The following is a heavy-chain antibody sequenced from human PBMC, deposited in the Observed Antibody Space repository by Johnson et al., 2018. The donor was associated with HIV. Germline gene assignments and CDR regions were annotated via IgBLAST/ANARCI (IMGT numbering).Heavy chain of an antibody. V-gene: IGHV3-NL1*01. D-gene: IGHD1-1*01. J-gene: IGHJ3*02. CDR2: LYSDGRT. CDR1: GFIFSSYA. CDR3: ASRYTVDAFDI. Sequence: QVQLVESGGGVVQTGRSLRLSCAASGFIFSSYAMHWVRQAPGEGLEWLSVLYSDGRTYYADSVKGRFTISRASSEKTLYLQMNSLRAEDTAVYYCASRYTVDAFDIWGQGTMVTVSS.